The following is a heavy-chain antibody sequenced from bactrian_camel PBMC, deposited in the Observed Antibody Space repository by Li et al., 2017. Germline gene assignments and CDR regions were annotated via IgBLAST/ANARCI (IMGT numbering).Heavy chain of an antibody. CDR2: LYGDGTLT. D-gene: IGHD2*01. J-gene: IGHJ4*01. CDR1: GFTFSRYD. V-gene: IGHV3-2*01. Sequence: HVQLVESGGGLVQPGGSLRLSCAASGFTFSRYDMSWVRQAPGKGLEWVSSLYGDGTLTYYADSVKGRFTISKDNAKSTLYLEMKSLKPEDTALYYCAKALGGGSYYTGEYGYWGQGTQVTVS. CDR3: AKALGGGSYYTGEYGY.